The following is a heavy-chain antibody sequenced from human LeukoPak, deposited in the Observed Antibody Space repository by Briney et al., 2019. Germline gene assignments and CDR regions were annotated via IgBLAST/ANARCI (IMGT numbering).Heavy chain of an antibody. CDR1: GYTFTGYY. Sequence: ASVKVSCTTSGYTFTGYYMHWVRQAPGQGLEWMGWSNPHSGGTNYAQKFQGRVTMTRDTSISTAYMELSRLRSDDTAVYYCARECIAVAGSHYYYYYGMDVWGQGTTVTVSS. D-gene: IGHD6-19*01. J-gene: IGHJ6*02. CDR3: ARECIAVAGSHYYYYYGMDV. V-gene: IGHV1-2*02. CDR2: SNPHSGGT.